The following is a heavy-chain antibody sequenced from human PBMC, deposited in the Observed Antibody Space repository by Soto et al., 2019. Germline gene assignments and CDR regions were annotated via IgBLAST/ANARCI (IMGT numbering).Heavy chain of an antibody. V-gene: IGHV4-61*01. CDR1: GTSVTSYSYY. D-gene: IGHD1-20*01. Sequence: QVQLQESGPGLVKPSETLSLTCNVSGTSVTSYSYYWNWIRQTPGKGLEWIGYVFTSENTKYKPSLKGRASITVDASKNQFSLTLTAVNAADTAVYYCTRARITVIAYYWGPGTLVTVSS. J-gene: IGHJ4*02. CDR3: TRARITVIAYY. CDR2: VFTSENT.